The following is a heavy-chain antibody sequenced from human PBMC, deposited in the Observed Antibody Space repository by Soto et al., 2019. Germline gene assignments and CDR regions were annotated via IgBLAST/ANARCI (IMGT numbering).Heavy chain of an antibody. CDR1: GFTFSDYY. J-gene: IGHJ6*03. CDR3: ARETAEDYYYYYYMDV. D-gene: IGHD5-18*01. CDR2: ISSSGSTI. Sequence: GGSLRLSCAASGFTFSDYYMSWIRQAPGKGLEWVSYISSSGSTIYYADSVKGRFTISRDNAKNSLYLQMNSLRAEDTAVYYCARETAEDYYYYYYMDVWGKGTTVTVSS. V-gene: IGHV3-11*01.